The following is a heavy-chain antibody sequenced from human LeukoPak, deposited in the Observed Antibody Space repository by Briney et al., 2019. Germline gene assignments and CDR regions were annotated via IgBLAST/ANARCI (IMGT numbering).Heavy chain of an antibody. CDR2: ISGDGVST. V-gene: IGHV3-43*02. Sequence: GGSLRLSCVASGLPIADFAMHWVRQAPGKGLEWVSLISGDGVSTFYADSVKGRFSISRDNSKNSLYLGMTSLRTEDAAMYYCAKESGKFDYWGQGTLVAVSS. J-gene: IGHJ4*02. CDR3: AKESGKFDY. CDR1: GLPIADFA.